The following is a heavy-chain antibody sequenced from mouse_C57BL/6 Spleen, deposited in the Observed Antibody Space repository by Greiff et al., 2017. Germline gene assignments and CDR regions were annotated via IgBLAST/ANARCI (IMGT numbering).Heavy chain of an antibody. CDR1: GYTFTSYG. D-gene: IGHD3-2*02. Sequence: VQVVESGAELARPGASVKLSCKASGYTFTSYGISWVKQRTGQGLEWIGEIYPRSGNTYYNEKFKGKATLTADKSSSTAYMELRSLTSEDSAVYFCARRSSGYEDFDYWGQGTTLTVSS. V-gene: IGHV1-81*01. J-gene: IGHJ2*01. CDR2: IYPRSGNT. CDR3: ARRSSGYEDFDY.